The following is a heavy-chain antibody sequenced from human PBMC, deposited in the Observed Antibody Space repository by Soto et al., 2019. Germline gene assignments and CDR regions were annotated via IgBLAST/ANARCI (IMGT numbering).Heavy chain of an antibody. J-gene: IGHJ3*02. CDR2: ISKDGGST. CDR3: VKTFSTGKIFDI. D-gene: IGHD2-15*01. CDR1: GFIFSNYG. Sequence: GGSLRLSCSASGFIFSNYGMHWVRQAPGKGLEYVSAISKDGGSTYYADSVKGRFTISRDNSKNTLDLQMSSLRPEDTAVYYCVKTFSTGKIFDIWGQGTMVTVSS. V-gene: IGHV3-64D*08.